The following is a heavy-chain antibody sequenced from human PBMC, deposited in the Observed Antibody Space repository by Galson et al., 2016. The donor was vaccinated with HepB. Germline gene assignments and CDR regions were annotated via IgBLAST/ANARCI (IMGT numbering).Heavy chain of an antibody. J-gene: IGHJ3*02. Sequence: SLRLSCAASGFTFSSFAMSWVRQAPGKGLEWVSSISDNSGGTTYYADPGKGRFTISSDNSKNTLYLQSNTLRTEDTAVYYCARQRNHDFWSAYRMHDPFDIWGQGTMVTVSS. CDR2: ISDNSGGTT. D-gene: IGHD3-3*01. CDR1: GFTFSSFA. CDR3: ARQRNHDFWSAYRMHDPFDI. V-gene: IGHV3-23*01.